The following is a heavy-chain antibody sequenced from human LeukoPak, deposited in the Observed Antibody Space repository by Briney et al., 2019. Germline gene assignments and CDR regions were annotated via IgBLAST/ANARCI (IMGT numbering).Heavy chain of an antibody. J-gene: IGHJ4*02. CDR3: AHTSAWSLGC. D-gene: IGHD6-19*01. V-gene: IGHV3-30*02. Sequence: GGSLRLSCAASGFTFSTYGMHWVRQAPGKGLEWVAFIRYDGSNKYYADSVKGRFTISRDNSKSTLYLQMNSLRAEDTAVYYCAHTSAWSLGCWGQGTLVTVSS. CDR2: IRYDGSNK. CDR1: GFTFSTYG.